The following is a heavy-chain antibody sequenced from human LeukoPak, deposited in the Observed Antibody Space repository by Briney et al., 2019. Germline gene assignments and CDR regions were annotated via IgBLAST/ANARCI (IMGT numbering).Heavy chain of an antibody. J-gene: IGHJ4*02. V-gene: IGHV4-30-4*01. CDR2: IYYSGST. D-gene: IGHD2-21*02. CDR3: ARVTRWAGLDF. CDR1: GGSISSGDKY. Sequence: SETLSLTCNVSGGSISSGDKYWSWIRQPPGKGLEWIGYIYYSGSTYYNQSLKSRLTIPVDTSENQFSLHLTSVTAADTAVYFCARVTRWAGLDFWGQGTLVTVSS.